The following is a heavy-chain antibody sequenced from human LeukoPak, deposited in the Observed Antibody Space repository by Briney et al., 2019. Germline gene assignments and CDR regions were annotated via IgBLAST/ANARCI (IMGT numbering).Heavy chain of an antibody. CDR2: MNPNSGNT. CDR3: ATVQILEWLFETYFDY. Sequence: ASVKVSCKASGYTFTSYDINWVRQATGQGLEWMGWMNPNSGNTGYAQKFQGRVTMTRNTSISTAYMELSSLRSEDTTVYYCATVQILEWLFETYFDYWGQGTLVTVSS. CDR1: GYTFTSYD. V-gene: IGHV1-8*01. J-gene: IGHJ4*02. D-gene: IGHD3-3*01.